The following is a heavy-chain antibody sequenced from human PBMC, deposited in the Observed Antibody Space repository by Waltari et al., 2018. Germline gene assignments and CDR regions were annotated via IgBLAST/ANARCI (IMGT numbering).Heavy chain of an antibody. J-gene: IGHJ6*02. CDR2: IYHSGST. CDR1: VGSISSSNW. Sequence: QVQLQESGPGLVKPSGTLSLTCAVSVGSISSSNWWSWVRQPPGKGLEWIGEIYHSGSTNYNPSLKSRVTISVDKSKNQFSLKLSSVTAADTAVYYCARRVEQPDVEHYYGMDVWGQGTTVTVSS. CDR3: ARRVEQPDVEHYYGMDV. V-gene: IGHV4-4*02. D-gene: IGHD6-13*01.